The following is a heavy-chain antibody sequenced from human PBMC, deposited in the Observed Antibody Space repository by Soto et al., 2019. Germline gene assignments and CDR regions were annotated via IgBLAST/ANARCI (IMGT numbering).Heavy chain of an antibody. V-gene: IGHV1-8*01. J-gene: IGHJ4*02. D-gene: IGHD3-16*01. CDR3: ARGWGRWPHEKPGDY. Sequence: QVQLVQSGAELKEPGASVKVSCTASEYTFVNHDINWVRQAPGRGLEWMGWMNPNSGNSGFAQKFQDRVTMTRDTYRDTAYMELRNLRSEETAVYYCARGWGRWPHEKPGDYWGQGTLVTV. CDR2: MNPNSGNS. CDR1: EYTFVNHD.